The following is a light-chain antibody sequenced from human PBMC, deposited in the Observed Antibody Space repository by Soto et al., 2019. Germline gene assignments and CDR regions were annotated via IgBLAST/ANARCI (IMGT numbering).Light chain of an antibody. CDR3: QQFNSFSWT. J-gene: IGKJ1*01. CDR2: KAS. CDR1: QSISSS. V-gene: IGKV1-5*03. Sequence: DIQMTKSPSTLSASVGDRVTITCRASQSISSSLAWYQQKPGKAPTLLIYKASSLESGVPSRFSGSGSGTEFTLTISSLQPDDFATYYCQQFNSFSWTFGQGTKVEIK.